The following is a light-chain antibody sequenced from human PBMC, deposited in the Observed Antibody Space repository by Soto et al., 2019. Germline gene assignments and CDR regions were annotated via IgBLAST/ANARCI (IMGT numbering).Light chain of an antibody. CDR3: SAYAGSNNFV. CDR2: EVS. V-gene: IGLV2-8*01. CDR1: SSDIGAYNY. Sequence: QSALTQPPSASGSPGQSVTISCTGTSSDIGAYNYVSWFQQHPGEAPKLIIYEVSQRPSGVPDRFSGSKSGNTASLTVSGLQTEDEADYYCSAYAGSNNFVFGSGTKLTVL. J-gene: IGLJ1*01.